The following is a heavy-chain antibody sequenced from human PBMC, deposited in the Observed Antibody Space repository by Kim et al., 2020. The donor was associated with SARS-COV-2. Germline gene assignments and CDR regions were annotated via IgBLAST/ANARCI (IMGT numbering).Heavy chain of an antibody. V-gene: IGHV4-31*03. CDR3: ARWGSYGMDV. CDR2: IYYSGST. J-gene: IGHJ6*02. Sequence: SETLSLTCTVSGGSISSGGYYWSWIRQHPGKGLEWIGYIYYSGSTYYNPSLKSRVTISVDTSKNQFSLKLSSVTAADTAVYYCARWGSYGMDVWGQGTTVTVSS. CDR1: GGSISSGGYY. D-gene: IGHD7-27*01.